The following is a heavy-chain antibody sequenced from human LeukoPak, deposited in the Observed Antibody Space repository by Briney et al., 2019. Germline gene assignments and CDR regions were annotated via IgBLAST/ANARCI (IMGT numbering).Heavy chain of an antibody. V-gene: IGHV3-30-3*01. J-gene: IGHJ2*01. CDR2: ISYDGSNE. CDR1: GFTFSSYA. Sequence: GGSLRLSCAASGFTFSSYAMHWVRQAPGKGLEWVAVISYDGSNEYYADSVKGRFTISRDNSKNTLYLQMNSLRAEDTAVYYCAREGQQLETEEDPNWYFDLWGRGTLVTVSS. CDR3: AREGQQLETEEDPNWYFDL. D-gene: IGHD6-13*01.